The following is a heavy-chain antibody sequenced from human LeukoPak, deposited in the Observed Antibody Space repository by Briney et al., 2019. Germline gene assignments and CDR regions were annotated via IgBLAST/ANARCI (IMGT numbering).Heavy chain of an antibody. Sequence: ASVKVSCKASGYTFTSYGISWVRQAPGQGLEWMGWISAYNGNTNYAQKLQGRVTMTRDTSTSTVYMELSSLRSEDTAVYYCARAYGGNFMEKTPFDYWGQETLVTVSS. J-gene: IGHJ4*02. CDR2: ISAYNGNT. CDR3: ARAYGGNFMEKTPFDY. D-gene: IGHD4-17*01. V-gene: IGHV1-18*01. CDR1: GYTFTSYG.